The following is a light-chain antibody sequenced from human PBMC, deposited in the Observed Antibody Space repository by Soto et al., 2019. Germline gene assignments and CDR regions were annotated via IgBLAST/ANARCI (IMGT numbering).Light chain of an antibody. J-gene: IGKJ4*02. CDR1: QGISNY. CDR2: AAS. CDR3: QKYTNVPA. Sequence: DIQMTQSPSSLSASVGDRVTITCRASQGISNYLAWYQQIPGKVPKLLISAASTLQSGLPSRFSGSGSGTDFTLTISSLQPEDVATYYCQKYTNVPAFGGGPKEEIK. V-gene: IGKV1-27*01.